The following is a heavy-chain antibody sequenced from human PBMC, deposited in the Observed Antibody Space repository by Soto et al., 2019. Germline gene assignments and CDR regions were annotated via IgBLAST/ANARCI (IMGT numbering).Heavy chain of an antibody. CDR1: GGSISSGGYY. CDR3: AMIAGGFYYYMDV. CDR2: IYYSGST. Sequence: SETLSLTCTVSGGSISSGGYYWSWIRQHPGKGLEWIGYIYYSGSTYYNPSLKSRVTISVDTSKNQFSLKLSSVTAADTAVYYCAMIAGGFYYYMDVSGKGTSLTVSS. V-gene: IGHV4-31*03. J-gene: IGHJ6*03. D-gene: IGHD2-21*01.